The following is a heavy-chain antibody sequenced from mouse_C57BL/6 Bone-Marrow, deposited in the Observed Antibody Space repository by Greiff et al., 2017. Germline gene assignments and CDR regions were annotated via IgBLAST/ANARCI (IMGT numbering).Heavy chain of an antibody. J-gene: IGHJ4*01. CDR2: SYPRSGNT. CDR1: GYTFTSYG. V-gene: IGHV1-81*01. Sequence: VRLQESGAELARPGASAKLSCKAFGYTFTSYGISWVKQRTGQGLEWIGESYPRSGNTYYNEKFKGKATLPADKSSSTAYMELRSLTSEDSAVYFCARVDYGGYAMDHRGQRPSVTVSS. D-gene: IGHD2-4*01. CDR3: ARVDYGGYAMDH.